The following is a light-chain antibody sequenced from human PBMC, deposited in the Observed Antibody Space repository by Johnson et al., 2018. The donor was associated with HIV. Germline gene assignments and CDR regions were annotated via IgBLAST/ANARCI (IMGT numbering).Light chain of an antibody. V-gene: IGLV1-51*02. CDR3: GTWDSRLSAA. Sequence: QSVLTQPPSVSAAPGQKVTISCSGSSSNIGNNYVSWYQQFPGTAPKLLIYENNKRPSGLPDRFSGSKSGTSATLGITGLTTGDEADYYCGTWDSRLSAAFGTGTKVTVL. CDR2: ENN. J-gene: IGLJ1*01. CDR1: SSNIGNNY.